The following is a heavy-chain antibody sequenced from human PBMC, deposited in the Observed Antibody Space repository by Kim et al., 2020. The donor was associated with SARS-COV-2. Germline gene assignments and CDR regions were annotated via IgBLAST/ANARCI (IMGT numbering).Heavy chain of an antibody. CDR3: ARLVKSRLADY. J-gene: IGHJ4*02. D-gene: IGHD3-22*01. V-gene: IGHV5-51*01. Sequence: TRYSPSFHGQVTISADKSISTAYLQWSSLKASDTAMYYCARLVKSRLADYWGQGTLVTVSS. CDR2: T.